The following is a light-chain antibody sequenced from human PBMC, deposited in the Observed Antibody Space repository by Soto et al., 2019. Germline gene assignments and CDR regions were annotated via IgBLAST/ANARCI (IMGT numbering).Light chain of an antibody. V-gene: IGKV3-20*01. J-gene: IGKJ5*01. CDR3: QQYGSSPIT. Sequence: EIVLTQSPASLSVSPGERATLSCRASQSVSSSHLAWYQQKPGQAHRLLIYGASSRATGIPDRFSGSGSGTDFTLTISRLEPEDFAVYYCQQYGSSPITFGQGTRLEIK. CDR1: QSVSSSH. CDR2: GAS.